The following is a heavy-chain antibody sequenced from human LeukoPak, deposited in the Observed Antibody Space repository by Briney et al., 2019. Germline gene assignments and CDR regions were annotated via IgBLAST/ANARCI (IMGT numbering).Heavy chain of an antibody. J-gene: IGHJ3*02. V-gene: IGHV1-18*01. D-gene: IGHD3-22*01. CDR3: ARGGDMRVVGAFDI. CDR1: GDTFTSYG. CDR2: TSAYNANT. Sequence: ASLKVSCKASGDTFTSYGINWVRQAPVQGLEWMEWTSAYNANTNYAQKLQGTVTMTRDTSTSTVYMERRSLRSDDTALYYCARGGDMRVVGAFDIWGQGTMVTVSS.